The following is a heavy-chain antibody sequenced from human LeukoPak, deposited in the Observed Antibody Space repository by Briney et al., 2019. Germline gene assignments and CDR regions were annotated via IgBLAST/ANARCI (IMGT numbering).Heavy chain of an antibody. J-gene: IGHJ4*02. CDR1: GGSISSYY. V-gene: IGHV4-59*08. D-gene: IGHD6-13*01. Sequence: PSETLSLTCTVSGGSISSYYWSWIRQPPGKGLEWIGYIYYSGSTNYNPSLKRRVTISVDTSKNQFSLKLSSVTAADTAVYYCARRGYSSSWYGYYFDYRGQGTLVTVSS. CDR2: IYYSGST. CDR3: ARRGYSSSWYGYYFDY.